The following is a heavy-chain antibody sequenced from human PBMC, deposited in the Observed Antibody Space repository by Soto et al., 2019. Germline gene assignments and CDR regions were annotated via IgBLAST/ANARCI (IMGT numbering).Heavy chain of an antibody. D-gene: IGHD5-18*01. CDR2: ICDGDNSE. J-gene: IGHJ4*02. Sequence: PGGSLRLSCAVSGFTFRSSPMSWVRRAPGKGLEWVAGICDGDNSEHYADSVRGRFTITRDNSKNTLYLQMNSLRAEDTAVYYCARSGGYETAPLDYFDYWGQGTLVTVSS. CDR1: GFTFRSSP. CDR3: ARSGGYETAPLDYFDY. V-gene: IGHV3-23*01.